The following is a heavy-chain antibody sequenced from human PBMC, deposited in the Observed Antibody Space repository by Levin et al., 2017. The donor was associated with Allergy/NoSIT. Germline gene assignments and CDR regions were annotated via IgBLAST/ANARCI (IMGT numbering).Heavy chain of an antibody. Sequence: PSETLSLTCTVSGGSISSYYWSWIRQPPGKGLEWIGYIYYSGSTNYNPSLKSRVTISVDTSKNQFSLKLSSVTAADTAVYYCARPYSSGWYGWFDPWGQGTLVTVSS. D-gene: IGHD6-19*01. CDR1: GGSISSYY. J-gene: IGHJ5*02. CDR3: ARPYSSGWYGWFDP. CDR2: IYYSGST. V-gene: IGHV4-59*08.